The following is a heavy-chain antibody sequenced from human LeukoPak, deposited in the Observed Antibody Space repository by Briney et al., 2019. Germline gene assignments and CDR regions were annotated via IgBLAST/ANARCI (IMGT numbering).Heavy chain of an antibody. CDR3: AKSTLYGDYTTGDYYGMDV. D-gene: IGHD4-17*01. V-gene: IGHV3-30*02. J-gene: IGHJ6*02. CDR1: GFNFNNYD. Sequence: GGSLRLSCVASGFNFNNYDLHWVRQAPGKGLEWVAFIKFHGHETFYADSVEGRFTISRDNSKNTLYLQMNSLRAEDTAVYYCAKSTLYGDYTTGDYYGMDVWGQGTTVTVSS. CDR2: IKFHGHET.